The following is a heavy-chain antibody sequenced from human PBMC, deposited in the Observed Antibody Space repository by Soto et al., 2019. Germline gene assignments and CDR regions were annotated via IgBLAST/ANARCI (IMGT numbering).Heavy chain of an antibody. J-gene: IGHJ3*02. D-gene: IGHD6-19*01. V-gene: IGHV4-31*03. CDR3: AATTQYSSGWNDAFDI. CDR1: GGSISSGGYY. CDR2: IYYSGST. Sequence: QVQLQESGPGLVKPSQTLSLTCTDSGGSISSGGYYWSWIRQHPGKGLEWIGYIYYSGSTYYNPSLKSRVTISVDTSKNQFSLKLSSVTAADTAVYYCAATTQYSSGWNDAFDIWGQGTMVTVSS.